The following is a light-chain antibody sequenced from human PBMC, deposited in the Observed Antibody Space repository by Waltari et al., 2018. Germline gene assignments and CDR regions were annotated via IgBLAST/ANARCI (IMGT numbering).Light chain of an antibody. Sequence: QSVLTQPPSASGTPGQRVSISCSGNTSNIAINPVDWYRQLPGTAPKLLIYSNNQRPSGVPDRFSGSKSGTSASLAISGLQSEDEADYYCAAWDDSLNGVVFGGGTKLTV. V-gene: IGLV1-44*01. J-gene: IGLJ2*01. CDR1: TSNIAINP. CDR3: AAWDDSLNGVV. CDR2: SNN.